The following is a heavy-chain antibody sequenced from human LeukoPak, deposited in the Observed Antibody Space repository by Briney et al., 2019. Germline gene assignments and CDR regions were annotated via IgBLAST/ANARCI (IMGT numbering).Heavy chain of an antibody. CDR1: GGSISSYY. CDR3: ARDLDTTVTMKGMNV. V-gene: IGHV4-59*01. CDR2: IYYSGST. J-gene: IGHJ6*04. D-gene: IGHD4-17*01. Sequence: SETLSLTCTVSGGSISSYYWSWIRQPPGKGLEWIGYIYYSGSTNYNPSLKSRVTISVDTSKNQFSLKLSSVTAADTAVYYCARDLDTTVTMKGMNVWGKGTTVTVSS.